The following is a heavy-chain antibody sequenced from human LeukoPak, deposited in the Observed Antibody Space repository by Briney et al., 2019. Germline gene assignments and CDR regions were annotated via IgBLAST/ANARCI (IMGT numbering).Heavy chain of an antibody. J-gene: IGHJ4*02. V-gene: IGHV3-66*01. CDR3: ARDFTSSGWYDY. D-gene: IGHD6-19*01. Sequence: GGSLRLSCAASGFTVSSNYMSWGRQAPGKGLEGVSVIYSGGSTYYADSVKGRFTISRDNSKNTLYLQMNSLRAEDTAVYYCARDFTSSGWYDYWGQGTLVTVSS. CDR1: GFTVSSNY. CDR2: IYSGGST.